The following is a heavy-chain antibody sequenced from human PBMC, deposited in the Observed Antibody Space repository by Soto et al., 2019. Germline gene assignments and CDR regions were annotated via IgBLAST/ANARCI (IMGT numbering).Heavy chain of an antibody. Sequence: ASVKVSCTAAGYTFTSYGISWVRQAPGQGLEWMGWISAYNGNTNYAQKLQGRVTMTTDTSTSTAYMELRSLRSDDTAVDYCARDIVVVPAAKDRYYYYGMDRW. D-gene: IGHD2-2*01. CDR2: ISAYNGNT. V-gene: IGHV1-18*04. CDR3: ARDIVVVPAAKDRYYYYGMDR. CDR1: GYTFTSYG. J-gene: IGHJ6*01.